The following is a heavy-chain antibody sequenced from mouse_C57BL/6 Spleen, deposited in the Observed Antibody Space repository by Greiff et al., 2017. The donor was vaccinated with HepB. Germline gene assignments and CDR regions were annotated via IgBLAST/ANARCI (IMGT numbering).Heavy chain of an antibody. CDR3: ARNYYGSSGYWYFDV. D-gene: IGHD1-1*01. CDR1: GFSLTSYA. J-gene: IGHJ1*03. CDR2: IWTGGGT. Sequence: VAPSQSLSITCTVSGFSLTSYAISWVRQPPGKGLEWLGVIWTGGGTNYNSALKSRLSISKDNSKSQVFLKMNSLQTDDTARYYCARNYYGSSGYWYFDVWGTGTTVTVSS. V-gene: IGHV2-9-1*01.